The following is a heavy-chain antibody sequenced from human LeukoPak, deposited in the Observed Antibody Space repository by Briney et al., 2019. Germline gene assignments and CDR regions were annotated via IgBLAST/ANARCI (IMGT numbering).Heavy chain of an antibody. CDR2: IYYTGNT. J-gene: IGHJ6*02. V-gene: IGHV4-39*07. CDR1: GGSISSSTYY. D-gene: IGHD3-16*01. CDR3: ARDGDGMDV. Sequence: SETLSLTCTVSGGSISSSTYYWGWVRQPPGKGLEWIGIIYYTGNTYCNPSLKSRVTISVDTSKNHFSLKLNSVTAADTAVYYCARDGDGMDVWGQGTTVTVSS.